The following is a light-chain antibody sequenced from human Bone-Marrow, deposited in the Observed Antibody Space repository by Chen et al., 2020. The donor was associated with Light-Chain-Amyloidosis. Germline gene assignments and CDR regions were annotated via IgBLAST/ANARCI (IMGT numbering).Light chain of an antibody. CDR2: KAS. CDR3: QKYSQFPFT. J-gene: IGKJ4*01. Sequence: DVQMIQSPSTLSASVGDSVTVTCRASKNIDVWVAWYQQRPREAPKVLIYKASTLQSGAPSRFSGSGSGTDFTLTIRALQPEDFATYYCQKYSQFPFTFGAGTRVE. V-gene: IGKV1-5*03. CDR1: KNIDVW.